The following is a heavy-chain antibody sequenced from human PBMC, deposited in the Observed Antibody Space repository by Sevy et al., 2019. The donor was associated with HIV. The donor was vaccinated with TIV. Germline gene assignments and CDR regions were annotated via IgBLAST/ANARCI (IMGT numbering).Heavy chain of an antibody. CDR2: ISFSGSYI. D-gene: IGHD3-3*01. Sequence: GGSLRLSCAAAGFTFSNYTMNWVRQAPGKGLEWVAAISFSGSYIYYTDSLKGRFTISRDNPKNSLYLQMNSLRAEDTAVYYCEREDRKTWSYFDYWGQGTLVTVSS. CDR3: EREDRKTWSYFDY. V-gene: IGHV3-21*01. J-gene: IGHJ4*02. CDR1: GFTFSNYT.